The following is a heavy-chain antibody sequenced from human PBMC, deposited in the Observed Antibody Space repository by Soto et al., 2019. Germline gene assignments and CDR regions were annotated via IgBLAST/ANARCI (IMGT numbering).Heavy chain of an antibody. CDR1: GYSFTSYW. Sequence: GESLKISCKGAGYSFTSYWIGWVRQIPGKGLEWMGIIYPGDSDTRYSPSFQGQVTISADKSISTAYLQWSSLKASDTAMYYCARHLPKSIAARYLHYYYMDVWGKGTTVTVSS. CDR2: IYPGDSDT. J-gene: IGHJ6*03. CDR3: ARHLPKSIAARYLHYYYMDV. V-gene: IGHV5-51*01. D-gene: IGHD6-6*01.